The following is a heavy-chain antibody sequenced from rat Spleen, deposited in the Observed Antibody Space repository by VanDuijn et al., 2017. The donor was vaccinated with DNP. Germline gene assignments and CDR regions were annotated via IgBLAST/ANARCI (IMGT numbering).Heavy chain of an antibody. J-gene: IGHJ2*01. Sequence: EVQLVESGGGLVQPGRSLKLSCAASGSTFSDYNMAWVRQAPKKGLEWVATISYDGTRTYYRDSVKGRFTISRDNARSILYLQMDSLGSEDTATYYCTRRDSSLLLHGFFDYWGQGVMVTVSS. V-gene: IGHV5-7*01. CDR1: GSTFSDYN. D-gene: IGHD1-1*01. CDR3: TRRDSSLLLHGFFDY. CDR2: ISYDGTRT.